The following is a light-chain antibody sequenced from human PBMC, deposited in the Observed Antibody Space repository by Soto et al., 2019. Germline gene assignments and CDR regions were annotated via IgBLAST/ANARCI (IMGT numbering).Light chain of an antibody. CDR1: SRDIGTSNL. CDR2: EVT. V-gene: IGLV2-23*02. J-gene: IGLJ1*01. Sequence: QSVLTQPASVSGSPGQSITISCTGSSRDIGTSNLVSWYQQYPGKAPKLIIYEVTKWPSGISYRFSGSKSGNTASLTISGLQPEDEATYYCYSFTGISTSLFVFGTGTKLTVL. CDR3: YSFTGISTSLFV.